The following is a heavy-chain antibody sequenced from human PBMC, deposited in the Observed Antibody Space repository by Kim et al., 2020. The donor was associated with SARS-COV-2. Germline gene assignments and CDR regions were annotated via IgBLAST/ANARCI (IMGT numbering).Heavy chain of an antibody. Sequence: GGSLRLSCAASGFTFSSYAMHWVRQAPGKGLEWVAVISYDGSNKYYADSVKGRFTISRDNSKNTLYLQMNSLRAEDTAVYYCARANCSSTSCYNYYYYG. D-gene: IGHD2-2*02. CDR2: ISYDGSNK. J-gene: IGHJ6*01. CDR3: ARANCSSTSCYNYYYYG. V-gene: IGHV3-30*04. CDR1: GFTFSSYA.